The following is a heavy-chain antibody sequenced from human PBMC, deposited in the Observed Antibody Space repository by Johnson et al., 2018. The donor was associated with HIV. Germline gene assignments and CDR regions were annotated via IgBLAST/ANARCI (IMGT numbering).Heavy chain of an antibody. Sequence: VQLVESGGGLVQPGGSLRLSCEASGFTVSTNYMSWVRQAPGKGLEWVSVIYSGGSTYYADSVKGRFTISRDNSKNTLYLQMNSLRVEDTAVYYCARATTVVTPRHGAFDIWGQGTMVTVSS. CDR1: GFTVSTNY. CDR2: IYSGGST. D-gene: IGHD4-23*01. J-gene: IGHJ3*02. CDR3: ARATTVVTPRHGAFDI. V-gene: IGHV3-66*02.